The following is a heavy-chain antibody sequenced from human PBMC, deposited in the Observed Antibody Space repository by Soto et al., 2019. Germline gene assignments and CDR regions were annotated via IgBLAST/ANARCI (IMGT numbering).Heavy chain of an antibody. D-gene: IGHD3-22*01. CDR3: ARGGSGYVWFNEF. CDR2: IIPVFGTA. Sequence: QEQLVQSGAEVKKPGSSVKVSCKDSGGLFSSYAISWVRQAPGQGLEWMGGIIPVFGTAYYAQKFQGRVTITADESTNTAYMELSSLRFEDTAMYYCARGGSGYVWFNEFWGQGSLVTVSS. CDR1: GGLFSSYA. J-gene: IGHJ4*02. V-gene: IGHV1-69*01.